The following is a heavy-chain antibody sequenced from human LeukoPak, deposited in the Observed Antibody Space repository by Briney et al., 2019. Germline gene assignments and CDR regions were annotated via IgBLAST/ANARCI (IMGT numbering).Heavy chain of an antibody. V-gene: IGHV3-21*04. Sequence: GGSLRLSCAASGFTFSDYSMNWVRQAPGKGLEWVSSISSTSSYIYYADSVKGRFTISRDNSKSTLYLQMNSLRAEDTAVYYCAKDGHSSGSSFDYWGQGTLVTVSS. CDR3: AKDGHSSGSSFDY. D-gene: IGHD6-19*01. CDR2: ISSTSSYI. CDR1: GFTFSDYS. J-gene: IGHJ4*02.